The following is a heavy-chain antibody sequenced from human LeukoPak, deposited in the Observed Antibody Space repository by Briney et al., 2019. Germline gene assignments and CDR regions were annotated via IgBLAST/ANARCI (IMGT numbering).Heavy chain of an antibody. CDR2: IYTSGST. Sequence: TSETLSLTCTVSGGSISSYYWSWIRQPAGKGLEWIGRIYTSGSTNYNPSLKSRVTMSVDTSKNQFSLKLSSVTAADTAVYYCARARHNIHNGWAWYFDLWGRGTLVTVSS. V-gene: IGHV4-4*07. CDR1: GGSISSYY. D-gene: IGHD6-19*01. CDR3: ARARHNIHNGWAWYFDL. J-gene: IGHJ2*01.